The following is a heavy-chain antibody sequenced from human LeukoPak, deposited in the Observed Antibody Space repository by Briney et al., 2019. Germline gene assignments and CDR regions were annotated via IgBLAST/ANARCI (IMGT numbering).Heavy chain of an antibody. Sequence: SETLSLTCTVSGGSISGSDYYWGWIRQPPGTGLEWIGSLYYSGSTYYNPSLKSRVTISVDTPKNQFSLKLGSVTAADTAVYYCERQTPVYCTNGVCYYWYFDLWGRGTLVTVSS. V-gene: IGHV4-39*01. CDR3: ERQTPVYCTNGVCYYWYFDL. J-gene: IGHJ2*01. CDR2: LYYSGST. CDR1: GGSISGSDYY. D-gene: IGHD2-8*01.